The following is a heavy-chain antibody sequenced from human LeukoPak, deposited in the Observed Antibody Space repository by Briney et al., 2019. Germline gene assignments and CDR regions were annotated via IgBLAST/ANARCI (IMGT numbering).Heavy chain of an antibody. CDR2: INPKTGGT. CDR1: GYTFTGPY. V-gene: IGHV1-2*04. D-gene: IGHD3-3*01. J-gene: IGHJ6*02. Sequence: ASVKVSCKTSGYTFTGPYIHWVRQAPGQGLEWMGWINPKTGGTNYARNFQGWVTMSRDTSVATVCLEMNHLKSDDTAIYYCAKALFSVSGYDYWTGDYYSLDVWGQGTTVTVSS. CDR3: AKALFSVSGYDYWTGDYYSLDV.